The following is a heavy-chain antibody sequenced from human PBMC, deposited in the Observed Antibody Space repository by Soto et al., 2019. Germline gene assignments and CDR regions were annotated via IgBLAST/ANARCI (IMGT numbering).Heavy chain of an antibody. CDR1: GYSFTSYW. J-gene: IGHJ3*02. D-gene: IGHD3-3*01. Sequence: GESLKISCKGSGYSFTSYWIGWVRQMPGKGLEWMGIIYPGGSDTRYSPSFQGQVTISADKSISTAYLQWSSLKASDTAMYYCARGDWVITIFGEPGAFDIWGQGTMVTVSS. CDR2: IYPGGSDT. V-gene: IGHV5-51*01. CDR3: ARGDWVITIFGEPGAFDI.